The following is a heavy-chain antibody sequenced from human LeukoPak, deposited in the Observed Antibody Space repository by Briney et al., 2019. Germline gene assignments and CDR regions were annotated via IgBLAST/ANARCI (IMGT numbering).Heavy chain of an antibody. CDR1: GGSISSYY. D-gene: IGHD6-13*01. CDR2: IYYSGSI. Sequence: SETLSLTCTVSGGSISSYYWSWIRQPPGKGLEWIGYIYYSGSINHNPSLKSRVIISVDKSKNQFSPKLSSVTAADTAVYYCARTTEAHSWRTRYYDYYMDVWGKGTTVTVSS. J-gene: IGHJ6*03. CDR3: ARTTEAHSWRTRYYDYYMDV. V-gene: IGHV4-59*01.